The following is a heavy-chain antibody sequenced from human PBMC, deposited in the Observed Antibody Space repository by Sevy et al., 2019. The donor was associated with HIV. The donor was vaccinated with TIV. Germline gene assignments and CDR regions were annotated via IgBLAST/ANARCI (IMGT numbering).Heavy chain of an antibody. CDR1: GXXISSFY. D-gene: IGHD7-27*01. Sequence: SETLSLTCTVSGXXISSFYWNWIRQPAGKGLEWIGRISTSGSTNYNPSLKSRVTMSVDTSKNQFSLNLTSVTAADTAVYFCARDRNPKNDWGSAXXXDXXXXGTLVTVSS. V-gene: IGHV4-4*07. CDR2: ISTSGST. J-gene: IGHJ5*02. CDR3: ARDRNPKNDWGSAXXXDX.